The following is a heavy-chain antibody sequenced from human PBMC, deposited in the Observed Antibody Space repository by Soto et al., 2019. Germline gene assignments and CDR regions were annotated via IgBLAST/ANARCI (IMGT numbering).Heavy chain of an antibody. J-gene: IGHJ4*02. D-gene: IGHD5-12*01. V-gene: IGHV4-30-4*01. Sequence: PSETLSLTCTVSGGSISSGDYYWSWIRQPPGKGLEWIGNIFYSGSTYYNPSLKSRVTISVDTSKNQFSLKLSSVTAADTAVYYCARWLGYGPHFDYWGQGTLVTVSS. CDR2: IFYSGST. CDR1: GGSISSGDYY. CDR3: ARWLGYGPHFDY.